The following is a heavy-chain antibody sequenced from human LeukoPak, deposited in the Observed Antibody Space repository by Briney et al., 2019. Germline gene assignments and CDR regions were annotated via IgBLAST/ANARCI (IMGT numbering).Heavy chain of an antibody. CDR2: ISGSGGST. J-gene: IGHJ4*02. Sequence: PGRSLRLSFAASGFTFSSYAMSWVRQAPGKGLEWVSAISGSGGSTYYADSVKGRFSISRDNSKNTLSLQMNSLRAEDTAVYYCAKVIRGSFGYYFDYWGQGTLVTVSS. CDR3: AKVIRGSFGYYFDY. CDR1: GFTFSSYA. D-gene: IGHD3-10*01. V-gene: IGHV3-23*01.